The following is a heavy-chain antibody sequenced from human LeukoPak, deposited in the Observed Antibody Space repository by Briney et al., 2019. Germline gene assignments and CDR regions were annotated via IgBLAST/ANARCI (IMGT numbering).Heavy chain of an antibody. D-gene: IGHD6-25*01. J-gene: IGHJ4*02. CDR2: LSGGGGST. V-gene: IGHV3-23*01. CDR3: TTGSSYSGLDN. Sequence: QHGGSLRLSCAASGFTFSTYAMSWVRQAPGKGLEWVSALSGGGGSTYSADSVKGRFTISRDNSKNTLYLQMNSLKIEDTAVYYCTTGSSYSGLDNWGQGTLLTVPS. CDR1: GFTFSTYA.